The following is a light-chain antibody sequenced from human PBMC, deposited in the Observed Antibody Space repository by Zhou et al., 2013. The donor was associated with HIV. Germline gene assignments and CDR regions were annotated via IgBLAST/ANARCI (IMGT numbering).Light chain of an antibody. CDR1: QSISSY. J-gene: IGKJ5*01. CDR3: HQSYSDPDT. Sequence: DIQMTQSPSSLSASVGDRVTITCRASQSISSYLNWYQQKPGKVPKLLIYAASSLHSGVPSRFSGSGSGTDFTLTISSLQPEDFATYYCHQSYSDPDTFGQGTRLEFK. CDR2: AAS. V-gene: IGKV1-39*01.